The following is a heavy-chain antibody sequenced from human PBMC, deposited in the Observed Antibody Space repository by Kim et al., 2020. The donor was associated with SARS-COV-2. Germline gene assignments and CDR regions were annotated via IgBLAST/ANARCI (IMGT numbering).Heavy chain of an antibody. CDR2: IYYSGST. Sequence: SETLSLTCTVSGGSISSGGYYWSWIRQHPGKGLEWIGYIYYSGSTYYNPSLKSRVTISVDTSKNQFSLKLSSVTAADTAVYYCARDGSAVRGVSSSTSWFDPWGQGTLVTVSS. D-gene: IGHD3-10*01. J-gene: IGHJ5*02. CDR3: ARDGSAVRGVSSSTSWFDP. V-gene: IGHV4-31*03. CDR1: GGSISSGGYY.